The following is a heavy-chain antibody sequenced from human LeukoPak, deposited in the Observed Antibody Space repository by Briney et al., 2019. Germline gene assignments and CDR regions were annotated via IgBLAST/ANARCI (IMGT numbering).Heavy chain of an antibody. J-gene: IGHJ4*02. CDR3: ARSIAVAGSNHFDY. CDR1: GYTFTGYY. V-gene: IGHV1-2*02. CDR2: INPNSGGT. D-gene: IGHD6-19*01. Sequence: GASVKVSCKASGYTFTGYYMHWVRQAPGQGLGWMGWINPNSGGTNYAQKFQGRVTMTRDTSISTAYMELSRLRSDDTAVYYCARSIAVAGSNHFDYWGQGTLVTVSS.